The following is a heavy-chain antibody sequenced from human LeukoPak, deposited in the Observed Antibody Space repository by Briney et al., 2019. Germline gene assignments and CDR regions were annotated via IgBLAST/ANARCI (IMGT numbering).Heavy chain of an antibody. J-gene: IGHJ4*02. CDR1: GYTFTSYG. CDR2: ITAYNDNT. V-gene: IGHV1-18*01. CDR3: ARDLRRGSSSWYLSGGDY. D-gene: IGHD6-13*01. Sequence: GASVKVSCKASGYTFTSYGISWVRQAPGQGLEWMGWITAYNDNTYYAQKLQGRVTMTTDASTSTAYMELRSMRCDDTAVYYCARDLRRGSSSWYLSGGDYWGQGTLVTVSS.